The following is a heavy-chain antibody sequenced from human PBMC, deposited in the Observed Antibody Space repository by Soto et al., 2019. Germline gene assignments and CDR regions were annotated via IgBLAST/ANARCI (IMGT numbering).Heavy chain of an antibody. J-gene: IGHJ4*02. CDR2: IYYSGTT. V-gene: IGHV4-31*03. Sequence: QVQLQESGPGLVKPSQTLSLTCTVSGGSISSAGYYWSWIRQHPGKGLEWIGYIYYSGTTYYNPSLKSRVTISVDTSKNQFSLKLSSVTAXDTAVYXCAXXXRXXGTDYWGQGTRVTVSS. CDR1: GGSISSAGYY. CDR3: AXXXRXXGTDY.